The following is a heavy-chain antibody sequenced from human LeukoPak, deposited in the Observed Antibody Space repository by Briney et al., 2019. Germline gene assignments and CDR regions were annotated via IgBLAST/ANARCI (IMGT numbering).Heavy chain of an antibody. Sequence: ASVKVSCKASGYIFTAYYIHWVRQAPGQGLEWMGWINPNTGGTKYSQKFQGRVTMTRDTSITTAYMELRRLRFDDTAVYYCATYEVDYWGQGTLVTVSS. V-gene: IGHV1-2*02. CDR1: GYIFTAYY. D-gene: IGHD2-8*01. CDR2: INPNTGGT. CDR3: ATYEVDY. J-gene: IGHJ4*02.